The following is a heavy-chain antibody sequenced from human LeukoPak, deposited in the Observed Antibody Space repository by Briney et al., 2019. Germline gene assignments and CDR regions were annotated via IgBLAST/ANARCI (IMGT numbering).Heavy chain of an antibody. CDR1: GGSISSYY. CDR2: IYYSGST. Sequence: SETLSLTCTVSGGSISSYYWSWIRQPPGKGLEWIGYIYYSGSTNYNPSLKSRVTISVDTSKNQFSLKLSSVTAADTAVYYCARLLGEWELRADPAFDIWGQGTTVTVSS. CDR3: ARLLGEWELRADPAFDI. J-gene: IGHJ3*02. V-gene: IGHV4-59*08. D-gene: IGHD1-26*01.